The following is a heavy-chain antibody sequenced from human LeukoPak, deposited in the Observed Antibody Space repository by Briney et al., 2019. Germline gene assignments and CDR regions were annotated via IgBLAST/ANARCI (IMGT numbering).Heavy chain of an antibody. D-gene: IGHD3-22*01. V-gene: IGHV3-21*01. J-gene: IGHJ4*02. CDR2: ISSSSSYI. CDR1: GFTFSSYS. CDR3: ARDPGDSSGYYSIPFAY. Sequence: GGSLRLSCAASGFTFSSYSMNWVRQAPGKGLEWVSSISSSSSYIYYADSVKGRFTISRDNAKNSLYLQMNSLRAEDTAVYYCARDPGDSSGYYSIPFAYWGQGTLVTVSS.